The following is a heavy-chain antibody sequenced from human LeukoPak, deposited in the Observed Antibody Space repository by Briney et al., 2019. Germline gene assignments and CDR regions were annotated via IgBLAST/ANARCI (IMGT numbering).Heavy chain of an antibody. V-gene: IGHV3-74*01. D-gene: IGHD3-3*01. CDR2: INSDGSST. CDR1: GFTFSSYW. Sequence: GGSLRLSCAASGFTFSSYWMHWVRQAPGKGLVWVSRINSDGSSTSYADSVKGRFTISGDNAKNSLYLQMNSLRAEDTAVYYCARDFARDAFDIWGQGTMVTVAS. J-gene: IGHJ3*02. CDR3: ARDFARDAFDI.